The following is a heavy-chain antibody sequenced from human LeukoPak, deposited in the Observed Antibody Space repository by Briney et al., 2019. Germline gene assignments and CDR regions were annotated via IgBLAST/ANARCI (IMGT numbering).Heavy chain of an antibody. D-gene: IGHD4-17*01. CDR3: ATDPRFYGDNWFDP. V-gene: IGHV3-53*05. Sequence: GGSLRLSCAASGFIVNTNYMTWVRQAPGRGLEWVSFIYADGNTYYSDSVKGRFTISRDNSKNTLYLQMNSLRSEDTAVYYCATDPRFYGDNWFDPWGQGTLVTVSS. CDR1: GFIVNTNY. J-gene: IGHJ5*02. CDR2: IYADGNT.